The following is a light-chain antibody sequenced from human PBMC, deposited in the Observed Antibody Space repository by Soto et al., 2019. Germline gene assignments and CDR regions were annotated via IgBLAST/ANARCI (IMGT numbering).Light chain of an antibody. J-gene: IGLJ3*02. CDR3: SSYAGGIKWV. CDR1: SSDVGGYNF. CDR2: EVS. V-gene: IGLV2-8*01. Sequence: QSALTQPPSASGSPGQSVTISCTGTSSDVGGYNFVSWYQQHPGKAPKFMIYEVSKWPSGVPDRFSGSKSGNTASLTVSGLQAEDEADYYCSSYAGGIKWVFGGGTKVTVL.